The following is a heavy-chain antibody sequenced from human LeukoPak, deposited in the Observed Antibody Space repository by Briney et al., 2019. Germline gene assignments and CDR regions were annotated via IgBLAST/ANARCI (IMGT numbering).Heavy chain of an antibody. J-gene: IGHJ4*02. CDR3: ARGHGSGWYYFDY. CDR1: GFTFSSYW. CDR2: IKQDGSEK. D-gene: IGHD6-19*01. V-gene: IGHV3-7*02. Sequence: PGGSLRLSCAASGFTFSSYWMTWVRQAPGKGLEWVAYIKQDGSEKYYVDSVKGRFTISRDNAENSLYLEVNSLRAEDTAVYHCARGHGSGWYYFDYWGQGTLVTVSS.